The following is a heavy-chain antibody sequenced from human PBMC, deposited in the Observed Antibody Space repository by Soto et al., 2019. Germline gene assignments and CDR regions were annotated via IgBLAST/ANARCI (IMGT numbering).Heavy chain of an antibody. CDR2: IGTAADT. CDR1: GFTFSNYD. J-gene: IGHJ4*02. V-gene: IGHV3-13*04. Sequence: EVQLVESGGGLVQPGGSLRLSCATSGFTFSNYDMYWVRQATGKRLEWDSAIGTAADTYYPGSVQGRFIISRENAKNSLYLQMNSLRAGDTAVYYCVRARGGEYFGEQLSWGQGTLVTVSS. D-gene: IGHD3-10*01. CDR3: VRARGGEYFGEQLS.